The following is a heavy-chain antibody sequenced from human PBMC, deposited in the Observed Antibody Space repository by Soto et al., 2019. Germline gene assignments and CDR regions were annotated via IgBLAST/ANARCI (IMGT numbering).Heavy chain of an antibody. CDR3: ARVRAYSSSWYAFSFDI. Sequence: SGPTLVNPTQTLTLTCTFSGFSLSTSGVGVGWIRQPPGKALEWLALIYWDDDKRYSPSLKSRLTITKDTSKNQVVLTMTNMDPVDTATYYCARVRAYSSSWYAFSFDIWGQGTMVTVSS. J-gene: IGHJ3*02. D-gene: IGHD6-13*01. V-gene: IGHV2-5*02. CDR1: GFSLSTSGVG. CDR2: IYWDDDK.